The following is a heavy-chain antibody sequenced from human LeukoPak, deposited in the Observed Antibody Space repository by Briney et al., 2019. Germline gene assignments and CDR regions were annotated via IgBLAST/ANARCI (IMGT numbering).Heavy chain of an antibody. CDR3: ARDGEGYDFWSGYPLFDY. V-gene: IGHV3-30*03. D-gene: IGHD3-3*01. CDR1: GFTFSVYG. Sequence: GGSLRLSCAASGFTFSVYGMHWVRQAPGKGLEWVAVISYDGSNKYYADSVKGRFTISRDNSKNTLYPQMNSLRAEDTAVYYCARDGEGYDFWSGYPLFDYWGQGTLVTVSS. J-gene: IGHJ4*02. CDR2: ISYDGSNK.